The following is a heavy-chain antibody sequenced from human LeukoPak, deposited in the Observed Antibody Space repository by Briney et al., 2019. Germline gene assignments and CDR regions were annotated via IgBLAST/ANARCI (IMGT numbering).Heavy chain of an antibody. CDR2: IYSGGST. Sequence: GGSLRLSCAASGFTLSTYAMSWVRQTPGKGLEWVSVIYSGGSTYYADSVKGRFTISRDNSKNTLYLQMNSLRAEDTAVYYCASVRQTSYFDYWGQGTLVTVSS. CDR3: ASVRQTSYFDY. D-gene: IGHD6-6*01. CDR1: GFTLSTYA. J-gene: IGHJ4*02. V-gene: IGHV3-66*01.